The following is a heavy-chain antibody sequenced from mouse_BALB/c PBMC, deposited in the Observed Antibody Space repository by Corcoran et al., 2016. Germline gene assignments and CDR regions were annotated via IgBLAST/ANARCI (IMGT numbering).Heavy chain of an antibody. Sequence: EVQLQQSGPLLVKPGASVKMSCKASGYTFTSYVMHWVKQKPGQGLEWIGYINPYNDGTKYNEKFKGKATLTSYKSSSTAYMELSSLTSEDSAVYYCARLYPGIAMDYWGQGTSVTVSS. J-gene: IGHJ4*01. CDR2: INPYNDGT. V-gene: IGHV1S136*01. CDR3: ARLYPGIAMDY. CDR1: GYTFTSYV.